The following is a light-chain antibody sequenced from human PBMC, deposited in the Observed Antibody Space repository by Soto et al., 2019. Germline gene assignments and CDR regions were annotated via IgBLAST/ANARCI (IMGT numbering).Light chain of an antibody. Sequence: QSALTQPPSASGSPGQSVTISCTGTSNDVGGYNYVSWYQQHPGKAPQLMIHEVSKRPSGVPDRFSGSKSGNTASLTVSGLLTEDEADYYCSSYGGANTVVFGGGTKLTVL. CDR1: SNDVGGYNY. V-gene: IGLV2-8*01. CDR3: SSYGGANTVV. CDR2: EVS. J-gene: IGLJ2*01.